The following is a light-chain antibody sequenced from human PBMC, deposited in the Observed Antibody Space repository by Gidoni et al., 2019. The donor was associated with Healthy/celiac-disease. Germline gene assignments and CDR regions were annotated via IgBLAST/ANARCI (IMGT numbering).Light chain of an antibody. CDR1: KLGDKY. CDR2: QDS. Sequence: SYELTQPPSVSVSPGQTASLTCSGDKLGDKYARWYQQKPGQSPVLVIYQDSKRPSGIPERFSGSNSGNTATLTISGTQAMDEADYYCQAWDSSNVVFGGGTKLTVL. J-gene: IGLJ2*01. V-gene: IGLV3-1*01. CDR3: QAWDSSNVV.